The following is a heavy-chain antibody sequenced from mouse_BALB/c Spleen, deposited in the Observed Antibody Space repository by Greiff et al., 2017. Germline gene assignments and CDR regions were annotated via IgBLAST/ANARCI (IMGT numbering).Heavy chain of an antibody. CDR1: GYTFTSYW. D-gene: IGHD2-1*01. V-gene: IGHV1-7*01. CDR2: INPSTGYT. CDR3: ARKFYYGNPDY. J-gene: IGHJ2*01. Sequence: QVQLKQSGAELAKPGASVKMSCKASGYTFTSYWMHWVKQRPGQGLEWIGYINPSTGYTEYNQKFKDKATLTADKSSSTAYMQLSSLTSEDSAVYYCARKFYYGNPDYWGQGTTLTVSS.